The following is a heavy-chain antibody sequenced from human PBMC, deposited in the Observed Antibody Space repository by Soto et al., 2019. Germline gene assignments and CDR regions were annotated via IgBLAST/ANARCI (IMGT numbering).Heavy chain of an antibody. Sequence: SETLSLTCTVSGGSISSGGYYWSWIRQHPGKGLEWIGYIYYSGSTYYNPSLKSRVTISVDTSKNQFSLKLSSVTAAGTAVYYCARDYGDYYYYYGMDVWGQGTTVTVSS. J-gene: IGHJ6*02. CDR1: GGSISSGGYY. V-gene: IGHV4-31*03. CDR3: ARDYGDYYYYYGMDV. D-gene: IGHD4-17*01. CDR2: IYYSGST.